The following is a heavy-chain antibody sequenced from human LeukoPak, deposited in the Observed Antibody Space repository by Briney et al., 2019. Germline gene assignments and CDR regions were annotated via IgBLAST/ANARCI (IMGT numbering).Heavy chain of an antibody. V-gene: IGHV3-33*06. Sequence: GRSLRLSCAASGFTFSSYGMHWVRQAPGKGLEWVAVIWYDGSNKYYADSVKGRFTISRDNSKNTLYLQMNSLRAEDTAVYYCVKEPYSGSPGFDYWGQGTLVTVSS. CDR3: VKEPYSGSPGFDY. J-gene: IGHJ4*02. CDR1: GFTFSSYG. D-gene: IGHD1-26*01. CDR2: IWYDGSNK.